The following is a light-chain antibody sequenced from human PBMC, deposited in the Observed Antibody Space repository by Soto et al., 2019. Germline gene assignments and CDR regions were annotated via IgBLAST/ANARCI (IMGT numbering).Light chain of an antibody. Sequence: EILLTQSPGTLSLSPGDSATLSCRASQRIRSTYLAWYQQKPGQAPRLLIYGASTRATGIPARFSGSGSGTEFTLTISSLQSEDFAVYYCQQYNNWPTFGQGTKVDIK. V-gene: IGKV3-15*01. CDR3: QQYNNWPT. J-gene: IGKJ1*01. CDR1: QRIRSTY. CDR2: GAS.